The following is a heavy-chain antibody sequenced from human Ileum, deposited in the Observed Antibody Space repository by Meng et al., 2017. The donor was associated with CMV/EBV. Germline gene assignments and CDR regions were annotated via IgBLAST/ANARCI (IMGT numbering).Heavy chain of an antibody. CDR2: IIAIFKTP. Sequence: QVQLMQSGAEVKEPGSPMKVSCKSSGGSVNNYAFNWVRQAPGQGLEWMGGIIAIFKTPNYAQKFQGRLTITADESTGTSYMELTSLTSEDTAVYYCARGFLNGYQPFDYWGQGTLVTVSS. V-gene: IGHV1-69*12. CDR3: ARGFLNGYQPFDY. D-gene: IGHD5-24*01. CDR1: GGSVNNYA. J-gene: IGHJ4*02.